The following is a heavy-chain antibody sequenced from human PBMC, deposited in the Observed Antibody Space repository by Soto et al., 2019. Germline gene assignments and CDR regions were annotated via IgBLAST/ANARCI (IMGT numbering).Heavy chain of an antibody. D-gene: IGHD2-2*01. J-gene: IGHJ4*02. Sequence: AAVKVSCKGFGYSFMKYGINWVRQAPGQGLEWVGWISPYSGYTHSAQKFHGRLTLTTDTAASTAYMELRILRSADTALYYCAREASVLIPAAQPSRFDSWGQGTLVTVSS. CDR2: ISPYSGYT. V-gene: IGHV1-18*01. CDR1: GYSFMKYG. CDR3: AREASVLIPAAQPSRFDS.